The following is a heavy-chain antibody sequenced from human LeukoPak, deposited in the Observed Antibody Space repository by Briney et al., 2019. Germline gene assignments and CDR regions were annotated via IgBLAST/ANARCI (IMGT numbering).Heavy chain of an antibody. J-gene: IGHJ4*02. Sequence: PSETLSPTCTVSGGSISSGSYYWSWIRQPAGKGLEWIGRIYTSGSTNYNPSLKSRVTISVDTSKNQFSLKLSSVTAAGTAVYYCARESLRYSGYDWGQGTLVTVSS. CDR2: IYTSGST. D-gene: IGHD5-12*01. CDR3: ARESLRYSGYD. V-gene: IGHV4-61*02. CDR1: GGSISSGSYY.